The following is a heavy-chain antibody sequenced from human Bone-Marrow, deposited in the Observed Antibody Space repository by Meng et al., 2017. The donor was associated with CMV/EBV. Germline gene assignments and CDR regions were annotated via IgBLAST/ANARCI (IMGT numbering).Heavy chain of an antibody. J-gene: IGHJ6*02. CDR1: GFTFSSYG. D-gene: IGHD3-3*01. CDR2: IRYDGSNK. V-gene: IGHV3-30*02. CDR3: AKAGITLVEGGMDV. Sequence: GGSLRLSCAASGFTFSSYGMHWVRQAPGKGLEWVAFIRYDGSNKYYADSVKGRFTISRDNSKNTLYLQMNSLRAEDTALYYCAKAGITLVEGGMDVWGQGTTVTVSS.